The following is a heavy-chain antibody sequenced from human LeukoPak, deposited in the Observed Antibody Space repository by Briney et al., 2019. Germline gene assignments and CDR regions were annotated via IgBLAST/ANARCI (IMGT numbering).Heavy chain of an antibody. CDR2: ISSSSSTI. CDR3: ARAPYYYYMDV. V-gene: IGHV3-48*04. CDR1: GFTFSSYS. Sequence: GGSLRLSCAASGFTFSSYSMNWVRQAPGKGLEWVSYISSSSSTIYYADSVKGRFTISRDNAKNSLYLQMNSLRAEDTAVYYCARAPYYYYMDVWGKGTTVTVSS. J-gene: IGHJ6*03.